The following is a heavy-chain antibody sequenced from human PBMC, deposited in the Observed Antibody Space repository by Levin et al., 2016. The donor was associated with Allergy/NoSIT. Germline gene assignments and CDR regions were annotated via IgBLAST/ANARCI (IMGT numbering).Heavy chain of an antibody. D-gene: IGHD6-19*01. Sequence: WIRQPPGKGLEWVAVIWFDASKEYYADSVKGRFTISRDNSKNTLYLQMNSLRAVDTAVYYCARGYKSGLLDWGQGTLVTVSS. J-gene: IGHJ4*02. V-gene: IGHV3-33*01. CDR2: IWFDASKE. CDR3: ARGYKSGLLD.